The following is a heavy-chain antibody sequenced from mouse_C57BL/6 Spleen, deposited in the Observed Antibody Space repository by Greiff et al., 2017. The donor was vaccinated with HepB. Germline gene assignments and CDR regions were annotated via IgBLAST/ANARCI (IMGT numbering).Heavy chain of an antibody. D-gene: IGHD2-4*01. CDR1: GYAFSSSW. CDR2: IYPGDGDT. CDR3: ARNDYDVKFAY. V-gene: IGHV1-82*01. Sequence: VQLQQSGPELVKPGASVKISCKASGYAFSSSWMNWVKQRPGKGLEWIGRIYPGDGDTNYNGKFKGKATLTADKSSSTAYMQLSSLTSEDSAVYFCARNDYDVKFAYWGQGTRVTVSA. J-gene: IGHJ3*01.